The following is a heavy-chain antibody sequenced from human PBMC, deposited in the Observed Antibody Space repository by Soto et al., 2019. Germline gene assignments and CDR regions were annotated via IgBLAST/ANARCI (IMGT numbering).Heavy chain of an antibody. J-gene: IGHJ6*02. D-gene: IGHD4-17*01. Sequence: SVKVSCKASGGTFSSYAISWVRQAPGQGLEWMGGIIPIFGTANYAQKFQGRVTITADESTSTAYMELSSLRSEDTAVYYCARAYYGNYVRFLRGMDVWGQGTTVTVSS. V-gene: IGHV1-69*13. CDR1: GGTFSSYA. CDR3: ARAYYGNYVRFLRGMDV. CDR2: IIPIFGTA.